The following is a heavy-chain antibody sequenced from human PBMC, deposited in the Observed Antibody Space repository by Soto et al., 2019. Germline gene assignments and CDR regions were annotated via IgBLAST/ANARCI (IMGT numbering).Heavy chain of an antibody. D-gene: IGHD6-19*01. V-gene: IGHV1-18*01. CDR1: GYTFTNYG. J-gene: IGHJ5*01. Sequence: ASVKVSCKASGYTFTNYGISWVRQAPGQGPEWMGWISAYNGNTNYAQKFQGRVTMTTDTSTSTAYMELRSLRSDDTTVYYCARDFVGYSSGWFVYWGQGNLVTVSS. CDR2: ISAYNGNT. CDR3: ARDFVGYSSGWFVY.